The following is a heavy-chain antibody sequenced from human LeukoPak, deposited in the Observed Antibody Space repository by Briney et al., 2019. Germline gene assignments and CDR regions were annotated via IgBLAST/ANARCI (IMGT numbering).Heavy chain of an antibody. CDR2: IYDGGST. Sequence: QAGGSLRLSCAASGSTVSSYFMSWVRQAPGKGLEWVSVIYDGGSTDYADSVKGRFTISRDNSKSTLYLQMNSLRAEDTAVYYCARDLDGYRSGNGAWGQGTLVTVSS. CDR3: ARDLDGYRSGNGA. J-gene: IGHJ5*02. D-gene: IGHD5-12*01. CDR1: GSTVSSYF. V-gene: IGHV3-53*01.